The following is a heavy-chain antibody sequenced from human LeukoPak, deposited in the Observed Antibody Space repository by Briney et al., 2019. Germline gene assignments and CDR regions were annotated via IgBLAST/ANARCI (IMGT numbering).Heavy chain of an antibody. D-gene: IGHD7-27*01. J-gene: IGHJ2*01. CDR1: GGSVSSTNW. CDR2: VHLDGRT. CDR3: ARNVRQNWGWQYFDL. Sequence: SETLSLTCGVSGGSVSSTNWWTWIRQPPGKGLEWIGEVHLDGRTNFNPSLKSRLTMSVDLSENHVSLKLTSVTAADTAVYYCARNVRQNWGWQYFDLWGRGTLVTVSS. V-gene: IGHV4-4*02.